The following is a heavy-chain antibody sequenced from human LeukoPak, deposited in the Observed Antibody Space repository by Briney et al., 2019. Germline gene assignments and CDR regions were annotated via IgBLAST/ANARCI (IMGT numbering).Heavy chain of an antibody. V-gene: IGHV4-61*08. D-gene: IGHD2-2*01. Sequence: SETLSLTCTVSGGSISSGDYYWSWIRQPPGKGLEWIGYIYYSGSTNYNPSLKSRVTISVETSKNQFSLKLSSVTAADTAVYYCARGGGSFVVVPAAILFFENWGQGTLVTVSS. CDR1: GGSISSGDYY. CDR2: IYYSGST. CDR3: ARGGGSFVVVPAAILFFEN. J-gene: IGHJ4*02.